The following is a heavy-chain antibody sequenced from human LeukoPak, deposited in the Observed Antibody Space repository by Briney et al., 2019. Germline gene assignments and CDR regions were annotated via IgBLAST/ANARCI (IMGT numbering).Heavy chain of an antibody. J-gene: IGHJ4*02. V-gene: IGHV4-34*01. D-gene: IGHD3-10*01. CDR2: INHSGST. CDR3: ARLSPSFGKDY. CDR1: GGSFSGYY. Sequence: PSETLSLTCAVYGGSFSGYYWSWIRQPPGKGLEWIGEINHSGSTNYNPSLKSRVTISVDTSKNQFSLKLSSVTAADTAVYYCARLSPSFGKDYWGQGTLVTVSS.